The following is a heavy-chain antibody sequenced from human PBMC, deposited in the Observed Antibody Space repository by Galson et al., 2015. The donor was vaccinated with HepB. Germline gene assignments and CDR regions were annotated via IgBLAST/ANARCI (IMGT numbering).Heavy chain of an antibody. J-gene: IGHJ5*02. CDR1: GFTFSSYS. V-gene: IGHV3-21*01. D-gene: IGHD2-8*01. CDR2: ISSSSSYI. CDR3: ARDTDGVCYLSLRCGFDP. Sequence: SLRLSCAASGFTFSSYSMNWVRQAPGKGLEWVSSISSSSSYIYYADSVKGRFTISRDNAKNSLYLQMNSLRAEDTAVYYCARDTDGVCYLSLRCGFDPWGQGTLVTVSS.